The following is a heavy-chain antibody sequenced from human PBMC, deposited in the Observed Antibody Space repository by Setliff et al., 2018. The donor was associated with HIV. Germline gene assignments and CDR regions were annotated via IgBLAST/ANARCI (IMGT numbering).Heavy chain of an antibody. CDR2: IYASGSP. Sequence: SETLSLTCTVSGGSISSGSYYWSWIRQPAGKGLEWIGRIYASGSPTYNSSLESRVTISVDTSKNHFSLRLNSVTAADTAVYFCARAPRYYRGWYIPEYFDNWGEGTLVTVSS. J-gene: IGHJ4*02. V-gene: IGHV4-61*02. CDR3: ARAPRYYRGWYIPEYFDN. CDR1: GGSISSGSYY. D-gene: IGHD6-19*01.